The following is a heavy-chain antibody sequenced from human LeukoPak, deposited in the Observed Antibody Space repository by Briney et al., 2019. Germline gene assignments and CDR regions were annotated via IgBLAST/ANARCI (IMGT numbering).Heavy chain of an antibody. CDR3: ARGDCSGGSCSLFDY. CDR2: IYYSGST. D-gene: IGHD2-15*01. Sequence: SEALSLTCTVSGGSISSSSYYWGWIRQPPGKGLEWIGSIYYSGSTYYNPSLKSRVTISVDTSKNQFSLKLSSVTAADTAVYYCARGDCSGGSCSLFDYWGQGALVTVSS. J-gene: IGHJ4*02. CDR1: GGSISSSSYY. V-gene: IGHV4-39*01.